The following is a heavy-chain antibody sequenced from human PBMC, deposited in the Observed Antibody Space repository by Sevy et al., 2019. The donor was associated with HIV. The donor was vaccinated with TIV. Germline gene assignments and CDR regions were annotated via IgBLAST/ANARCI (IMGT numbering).Heavy chain of an antibody. Sequence: GGSLRLSCAASGFTFSSYAMSWVRQAPGKGLEWVSSFTGSCTNTFYEDSVKGRFTISRDNSKNPLYLQMNSLRAEDTAVYYCAKDSILDAGHFDYWGQGTLVTVSS. J-gene: IGHJ4*02. CDR1: GFTFSSYA. D-gene: IGHD6-13*01. CDR2: FTGSCTNT. CDR3: AKDSILDAGHFDY. V-gene: IGHV3-23*01.